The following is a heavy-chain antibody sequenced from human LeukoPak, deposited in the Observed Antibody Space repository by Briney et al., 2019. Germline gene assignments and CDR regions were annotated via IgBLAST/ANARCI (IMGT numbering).Heavy chain of an antibody. CDR2: INHSGST. V-gene: IGHV4-34*01. D-gene: IGHD2-8*01. Sequence: SETLSLTCAVYGGSFSGYYWSWIRQPPGKGLEWIGEINHSGSTNYNPSLKSRVTISVDTSENQFSLKLSSVTAADTAVYYCARMVYYYYGMDVWGQGTTVTVSS. CDR3: ARMVYYYYGMDV. J-gene: IGHJ6*02. CDR1: GGSFSGYY.